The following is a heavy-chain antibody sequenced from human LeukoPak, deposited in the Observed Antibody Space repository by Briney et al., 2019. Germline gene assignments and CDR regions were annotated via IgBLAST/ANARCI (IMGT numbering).Heavy chain of an antibody. J-gene: IGHJ6*03. Sequence: TVKVSCKASGGTFSSYAISWVRQAPGQGLEWMGGIIPIFGTANYAQKFQGRVTITADKSTSTAYMELSSLRSEDTAVYCCARQIVHPSYYYYMDVWGKGTTVTVSS. V-gene: IGHV1-69*06. CDR3: ARQIVHPSYYYYMDV. CDR2: IIPIFGTA. CDR1: GGTFSSYA. D-gene: IGHD2/OR15-2a*01.